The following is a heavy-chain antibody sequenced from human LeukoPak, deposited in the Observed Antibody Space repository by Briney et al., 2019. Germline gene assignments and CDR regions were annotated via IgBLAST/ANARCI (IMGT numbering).Heavy chain of an antibody. D-gene: IGHD2-15*01. V-gene: IGHV4-39*02. CDR1: GGSISSSSYY. Sequence: SETLSLTCTVSGGSISSSSYYWTWIRQPPRKGLEWIGSVYYTGSTYYNPSLKSRVTISVDTSNKYFSLKLSSVTAADTAVYYCARTVVAATPSLDYWGQGTLVTVSS. J-gene: IGHJ4*02. CDR3: ARTVVAATPSLDY. CDR2: VYYTGST.